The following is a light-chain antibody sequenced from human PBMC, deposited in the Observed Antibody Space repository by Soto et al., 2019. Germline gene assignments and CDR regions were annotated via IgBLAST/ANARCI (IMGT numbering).Light chain of an antibody. CDR2: GAS. CDR1: QSVSSR. Sequence: DTVMTQSPATLSVSPGERATLSCGASQSVSSRLAWYQQKPGQAPRLLIYGASNRATGIPARFAGSGSGPEFTLTISSLQSEDFAFYYCQQYNDWPRTFGQGTKVDIK. V-gene: IGKV3-15*01. J-gene: IGKJ1*01. CDR3: QQYNDWPRT.